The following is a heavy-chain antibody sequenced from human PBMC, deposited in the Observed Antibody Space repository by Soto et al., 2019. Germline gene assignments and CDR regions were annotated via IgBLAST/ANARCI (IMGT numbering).Heavy chain of an antibody. D-gene: IGHD4-17*01. CDR1: GGPISSSSYY. Sequence: SETLSLTCTVSGGPISSSSYYWGWIRQPPGKGLEWIGSIYYSGSTYYNPSLKSRVTISVDTSKNQFSLKLSSVTAADTAVYYCARRNYGDYVWYFDLWGRGTLVTVSS. CDR3: ARRNYGDYVWYFDL. J-gene: IGHJ2*01. V-gene: IGHV4-39*01. CDR2: IYYSGST.